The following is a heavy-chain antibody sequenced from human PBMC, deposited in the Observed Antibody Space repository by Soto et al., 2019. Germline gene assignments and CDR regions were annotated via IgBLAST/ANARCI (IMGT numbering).Heavy chain of an antibody. J-gene: IGHJ4*02. V-gene: IGHV3-11*01. Sequence: PGGSLRLSCAASGFTFSDYYMSWIRQAPGKGLEWVSYISSSGSTIYYADSVKGRFTISRDNAKNSLYLQMNSLRAEDTAVYYCAREGPYSSSWAYFDYWGQGTLVTVSS. D-gene: IGHD6-13*01. CDR3: AREGPYSSSWAYFDY. CDR1: GFTFSDYY. CDR2: ISSSGSTI.